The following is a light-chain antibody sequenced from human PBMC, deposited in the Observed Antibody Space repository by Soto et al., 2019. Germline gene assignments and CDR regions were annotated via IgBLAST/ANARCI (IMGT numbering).Light chain of an antibody. CDR1: HSVSSY. CDR2: DAS. Sequence: EIVLTQSPATLALSPGERATLSCRASHSVSSYLAWYQQKPGQSPSLLIYDASNRATGIPARFSRSGSGKYFALTSSTLEPEAFAVYYCQQRSNWPLTFCGGTKVEIK. J-gene: IGKJ4*01. V-gene: IGKV3-11*01. CDR3: QQRSNWPLT.